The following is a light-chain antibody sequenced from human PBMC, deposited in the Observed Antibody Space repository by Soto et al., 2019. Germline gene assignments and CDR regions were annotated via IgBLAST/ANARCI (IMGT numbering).Light chain of an antibody. CDR2: GAS. CDR1: QSVSNNH. CDR3: QQYGSPMYT. J-gene: IGKJ2*01. Sequence: EIVLTQSPGTLSLSPGESTTLSCRASQSVSNNHLAWYQQKPGQAPRLLIYGASSRATGIPDRFSGSGSGTDFTLTISRLEPEDFVVFYCQQYGSPMYTFGQGTKLEIK. V-gene: IGKV3-20*01.